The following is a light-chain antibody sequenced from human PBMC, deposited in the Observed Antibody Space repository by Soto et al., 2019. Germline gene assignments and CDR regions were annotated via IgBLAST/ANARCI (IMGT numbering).Light chain of an antibody. CDR2: DAS. Sequence: EIVLTQSPATLSLSPGERATLSCRASQSVSSYLAWYQQKPGQAPRLLIYDASNRATGIPARFSGSGSGTDFTLTISSLEPEDFAVYYCHQRSNGPPLTFGGGTKVEIK. CDR1: QSVSSY. J-gene: IGKJ4*01. V-gene: IGKV3-11*01. CDR3: HQRSNGPPLT.